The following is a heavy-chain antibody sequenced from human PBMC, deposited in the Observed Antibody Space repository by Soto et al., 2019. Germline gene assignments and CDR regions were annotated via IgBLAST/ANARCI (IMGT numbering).Heavy chain of an antibody. CDR2: TYYRSKWYN. CDR1: GDSVPSNSAA. CDR3: AREGVRTGYYYYAMDV. Sequence: LHTLSLTCAISGDSVPSNSAAWNWIRQSPSRGLEWLGRTYYRSKWYNDYAVSVKSRITINPDTSKNQFSLQLNSVTPEDTAVYYCAREGVRTGYYYYAMDVWCQGTTVTVS. V-gene: IGHV6-1*01. D-gene: IGHD3-9*01. J-gene: IGHJ6*02.